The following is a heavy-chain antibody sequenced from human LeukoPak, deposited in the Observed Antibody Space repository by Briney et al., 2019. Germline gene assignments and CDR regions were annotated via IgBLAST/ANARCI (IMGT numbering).Heavy chain of an antibody. D-gene: IGHD1-14*01. CDR2: ICYSGNT. CDR1: GGSMSSSTCY. V-gene: IGHV4-39*07. CDR3: VKDRGNHVTDY. Sequence: SETLSLTCTVSGGSMSSSTCYWGWIRQPPGKGLEWIGTICYSGNTFYNPSLQSRVTISVDTSKNQFSLKLSSVTAADTAVYHCVKDRGNHVTDYWGQGTLVTVSS. J-gene: IGHJ4*02.